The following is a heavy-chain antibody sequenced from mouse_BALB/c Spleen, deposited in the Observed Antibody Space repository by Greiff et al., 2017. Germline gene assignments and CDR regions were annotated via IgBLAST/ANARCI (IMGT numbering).Heavy chain of an antibody. CDR3: ASKITTVVPAFAY. D-gene: IGHD1-1*01. J-gene: IGHJ3*01. CDR2: ISSGGGNT. CDR1: GFTFSSYT. Sequence: EVKLVESGGGLVKPGGSLKLSCAASGFTFSSYTMSWVRQTPEKRLEWVATISSGGGNTYYPDSVKGRFTISRDNAKNNLYLQMSSLRSEDTALYYCASKITTVVPAFAYWGQGTLVTVSA. V-gene: IGHV5-9*03.